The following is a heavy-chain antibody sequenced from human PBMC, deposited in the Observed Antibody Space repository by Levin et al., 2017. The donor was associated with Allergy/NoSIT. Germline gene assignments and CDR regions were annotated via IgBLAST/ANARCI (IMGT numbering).Heavy chain of an antibody. V-gene: IGHV3-23*01. CDR1: EFTFSRYS. CDR3: AKEGCSDGTCYPGS. D-gene: IGHD2-15*01. Sequence: GESLKISCAGSEFTFSRYSMSWVRQAPGKGLEWVSVISASGGDTYYADSVKGRFTISRDNSRNTLYLQMNSLRAEDTAVYYCAKEGCSDGTCYPGSWGQGTLVTVSS. CDR2: ISASGGDT. J-gene: IGHJ5*02.